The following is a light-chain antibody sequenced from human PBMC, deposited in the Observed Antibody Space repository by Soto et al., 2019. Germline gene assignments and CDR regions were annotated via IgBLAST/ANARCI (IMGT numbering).Light chain of an antibody. Sequence: QSVLTQSSSVSAAAGQKVSISCSGSYSNIGSNFVSWYQHFPGSAPKLVIYDNSQRPSGIPDRFSGSKSGSSATLGITGRQTGDEADYYCGTWDSSLSVVVFGGGTQLTVL. J-gene: IGLJ2*01. V-gene: IGLV1-51*01. CDR2: DNS. CDR3: GTWDSSLSVVV. CDR1: YSNIGSNF.